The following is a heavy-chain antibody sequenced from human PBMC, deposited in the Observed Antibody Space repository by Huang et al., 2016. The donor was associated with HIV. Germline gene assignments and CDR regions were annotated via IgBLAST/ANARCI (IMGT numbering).Heavy chain of an antibody. CDR1: GFTFSRYG. D-gene: IGHD6-13*01. CDR3: AKGGSAAAVLDF. J-gene: IGHJ4*02. Sequence: QVQLVESGGGVVQPGRSLRISCAASGFTFSRYGRHWVRQAPGKGLVWVAVISYDGKTKYYADSVKGRFSISRDNSKTTVYLQLNSLRVEDTAVYYCAKGGSAAAVLDFWGQGTLVTVSS. CDR2: ISYDGKTK. V-gene: IGHV3-30*18.